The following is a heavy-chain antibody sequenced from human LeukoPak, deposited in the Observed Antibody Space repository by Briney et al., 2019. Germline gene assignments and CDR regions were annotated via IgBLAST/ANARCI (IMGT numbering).Heavy chain of an antibody. Sequence: GGSLRLSCAASGFTFSGYEMNWVRQAPGKELEWVSYISSSGSTIYYADSVKGRFTISRDNAKNSLYLQMNSLRAEDTAVYYCARTSWSDAFDIWGQGTMVTVSS. D-gene: IGHD3-16*02. CDR2: ISSSGSTI. CDR1: GFTFSGYE. CDR3: ARTSWSDAFDI. V-gene: IGHV3-48*03. J-gene: IGHJ3*02.